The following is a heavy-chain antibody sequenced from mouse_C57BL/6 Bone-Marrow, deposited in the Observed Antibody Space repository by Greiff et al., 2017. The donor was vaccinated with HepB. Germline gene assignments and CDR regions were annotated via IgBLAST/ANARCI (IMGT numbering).Heavy chain of an antibody. V-gene: IGHV1-42*01. Sequence: EVQLQQSGPELVKPGASVKISCKASGYSFTGYYMNWVKQSPEKSLEWIGEINPSTGGTTYNQKFKAKATLTVDKSSSTAYMQLKSLTSEDSAVYYCARSLYYYGVDAMDYWGQGTSVTVSS. CDR2: INPSTGGT. CDR3: ARSLYYYGVDAMDY. CDR1: GYSFTGYY. J-gene: IGHJ4*01. D-gene: IGHD1-1*01.